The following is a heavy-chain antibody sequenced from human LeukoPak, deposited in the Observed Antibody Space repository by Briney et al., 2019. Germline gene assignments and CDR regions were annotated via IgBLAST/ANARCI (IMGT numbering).Heavy chain of an antibody. Sequence: GGSLRLSCAASGFTFSNYAMSWVRQAPGKGLEWVSAISGSGGSTYYADSVKGRFTISRDNSKNTLYLQMNSLRAEDTAVYYCAKDMVRGPNYYYGMDVWGQGTTVTVSS. CDR2: ISGSGGST. J-gene: IGHJ6*02. D-gene: IGHD3-10*01. CDR1: GFTFSNYA. V-gene: IGHV3-23*01. CDR3: AKDMVRGPNYYYGMDV.